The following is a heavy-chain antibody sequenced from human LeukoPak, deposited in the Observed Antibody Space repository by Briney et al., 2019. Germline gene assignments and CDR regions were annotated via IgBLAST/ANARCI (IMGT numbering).Heavy chain of an antibody. CDR3: AREVAGRLNWFDP. Sequence: PSETLSLTCTVSGGSISSSSYYWGWIRQPPGKGLEWIGSIYYSGSTYYNPSLKSRVTISVDTSKNQFSLKLSSVTAADTAVYYGAREVAGRLNWFDPWGQGTWSPSPQ. V-gene: IGHV4-39*07. J-gene: IGHJ5*02. D-gene: IGHD6-19*01. CDR1: GGSISSSSYY. CDR2: IYYSGST.